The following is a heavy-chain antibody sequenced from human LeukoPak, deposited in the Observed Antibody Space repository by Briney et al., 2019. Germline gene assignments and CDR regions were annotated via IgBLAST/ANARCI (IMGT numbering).Heavy chain of an antibody. D-gene: IGHD3-10*01. CDR1: GGSVSSGSYY. V-gene: IGHV4-61*01. CDR2: IYYSGST. J-gene: IGHJ4*02. Sequence: SETLSLTCTVSGGSVSSGSYYWSWIRQPPGKGLEWIGYIYYSGSTNYNPSLKCRVTISVDTSKNQFSLKLSSVTAADTAVYYCARLLGSFDYWGQGTLVTVSS. CDR3: ARLLGSFDY.